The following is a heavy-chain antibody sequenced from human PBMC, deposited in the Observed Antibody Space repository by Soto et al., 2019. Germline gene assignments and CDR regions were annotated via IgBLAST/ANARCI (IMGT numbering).Heavy chain of an antibody. CDR3: ARVQHPAYFDY. CDR2: IYDSGST. CDR1: GGSISHFY. J-gene: IGHJ4*02. Sequence: SETLSLTCTFSGGSISHFYWSWIRQSPGKGLEWLGYIYDSGSTSYNPDTSKNQFSLHLSSVTPEDTAVYYCARVQHPAYFDYWGQGTPVTVSS. V-gene: IGHV4-4*09. D-gene: IGHD3-10*01.